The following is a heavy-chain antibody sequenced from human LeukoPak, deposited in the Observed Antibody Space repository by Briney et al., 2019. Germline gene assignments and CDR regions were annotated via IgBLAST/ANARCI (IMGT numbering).Heavy chain of an antibody. J-gene: IGHJ5*02. CDR3: ARDGIHCGSGFDP. Sequence: SETLSLTCTVSGGSISTSYFWTWIRQSAGKGLEWIGRIYSSGSTTYNPSLKSRVTMSIDTSRNQFSLNLSSVTAADTAVYYCARDGIHCGSGFDPWGQGTLVTVSS. CDR2: IYSSGST. CDR1: GGSISTSYF. V-gene: IGHV4-4*07. D-gene: IGHD3-10*01.